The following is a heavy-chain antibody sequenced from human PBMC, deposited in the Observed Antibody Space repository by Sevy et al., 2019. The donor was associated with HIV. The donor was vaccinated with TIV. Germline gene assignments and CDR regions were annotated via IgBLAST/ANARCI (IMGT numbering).Heavy chain of an antibody. D-gene: IGHD3-16*01. V-gene: IGHV3-23*01. CDR1: GFTFSSYA. CDR2: ISGSGGST. Sequence: GESLKISCAASGFTFSSYAMSWVRQAPGKGLEWVSAISGSGGSTYYADSVKGRFTISRDNSKNTLYLQMNSLRAEDTAVYYCAKEEGVLWFDPWGQGTLVTVSS. CDR3: AKEEGVLWFDP. J-gene: IGHJ5*02.